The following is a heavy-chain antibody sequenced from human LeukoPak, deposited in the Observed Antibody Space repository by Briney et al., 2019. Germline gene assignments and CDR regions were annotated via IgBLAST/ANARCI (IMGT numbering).Heavy chain of an antibody. Sequence: GGSLRLSCAASGFTFSSYGMHWVRQAPGKGLEWVAFIRYDGSNKYYADSVKSRFTISRDNSKNTLYLQMNSLRAEDTAVYYCAKDGGDQLLYWSEYFQHWGQGTLVTVSS. CDR1: GFTFSSYG. CDR2: IRYDGSNK. D-gene: IGHD2-2*02. CDR3: AKDGGDQLLYWSEYFQH. J-gene: IGHJ1*01. V-gene: IGHV3-30*02.